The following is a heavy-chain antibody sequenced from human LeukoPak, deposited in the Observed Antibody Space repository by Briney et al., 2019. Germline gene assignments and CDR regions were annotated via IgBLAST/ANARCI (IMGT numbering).Heavy chain of an antibody. J-gene: IGHJ6*02. V-gene: IGHV1-8*01. Sequence: ASVNVSCKASGYTFTSYDINWVRQATGQGLEWMGWMNPNSGNTGYAQKFQGRVTMTRNTSISTAYMELSSLRSEDTAVYYCARVMSGSYSYYYYYGMDVWGQGTTVTVSS. CDR1: GYTFTSYD. CDR3: ARVMSGSYSYYYYYGMDV. D-gene: IGHD1-26*01. CDR2: MNPNSGNT.